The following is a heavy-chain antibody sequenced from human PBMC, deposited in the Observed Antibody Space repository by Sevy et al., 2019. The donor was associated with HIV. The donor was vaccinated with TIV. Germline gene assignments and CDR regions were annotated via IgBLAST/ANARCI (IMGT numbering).Heavy chain of an antibody. V-gene: IGHV4-59*01. D-gene: IGHD3-22*01. CDR1: GGSISSYY. Sequence: SETLSLTCTVSGGSISSYYWSWIRQPPGKGLEWIGYIYYSGSTNYNPSLKCRVTISVDTSKNQFSLKLGFVTAVDTAVYYCARGRGLGYYDSSGYLSYWGQGTLVTVSS. J-gene: IGHJ4*02. CDR3: ARGRGLGYYDSSGYLSY. CDR2: IYYSGST.